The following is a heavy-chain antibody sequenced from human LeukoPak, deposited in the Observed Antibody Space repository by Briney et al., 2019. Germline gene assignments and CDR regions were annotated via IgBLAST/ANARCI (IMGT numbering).Heavy chain of an antibody. CDR2: INHSGST. J-gene: IGHJ4*02. CDR1: GGSFSGYY. D-gene: IGHD5-18*01. Sequence: PSETLSLTCAVYGGSFSGYYWSWIRQPPGKGLEWIGEINHSGSTNYNPSLKSRVTISVDTSKNQFSLKLSSVTAADTAVYYCARASEYSYGVDYWGQGTLVTVSS. V-gene: IGHV4-34*01. CDR3: ARASEYSYGVDY.